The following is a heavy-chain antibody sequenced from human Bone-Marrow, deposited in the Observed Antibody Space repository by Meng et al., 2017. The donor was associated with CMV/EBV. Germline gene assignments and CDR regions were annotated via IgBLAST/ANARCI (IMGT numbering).Heavy chain of an antibody. D-gene: IGHD3-10*01. CDR3: ARVRHYYGSGTQNWFDP. CDR2: VYHSGSI. V-gene: IGHV4-38-2*02. Sequence: GSLRLSCSVSGYSISNTYYWGWIRQHPGKGLEWIGSVYHSGSIDYNPSLKSRVTISVDTSKNQFSLKLSSVTAADTAVYDCARVRHYYGSGTQNWFDPWGQGTLVTVSS. J-gene: IGHJ5*02. CDR1: GYSISNTYY.